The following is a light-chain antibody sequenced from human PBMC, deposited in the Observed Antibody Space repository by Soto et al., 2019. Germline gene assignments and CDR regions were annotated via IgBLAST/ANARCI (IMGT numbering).Light chain of an antibody. CDR3: MQALQTPWA. CDR1: QSLLHTNGNNY. Sequence: DIVMTQSPLSLPVTPGEPASISCRSTQSLLHTNGNNYLDWYLQKPGQSPQLLFYVGANRASGIPDRFSGSGASTDFTLNISSVEAEDVGVYYCMQALQTPWAFGQGTKVALK. J-gene: IGKJ1*01. CDR2: VGA. V-gene: IGKV2-28*01.